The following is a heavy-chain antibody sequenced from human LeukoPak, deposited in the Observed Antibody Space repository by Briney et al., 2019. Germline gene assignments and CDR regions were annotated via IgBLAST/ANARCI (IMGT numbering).Heavy chain of an antibody. J-gene: IGHJ4*02. CDR2: ISAYNGNT. V-gene: IGHV1-18*01. Sequence: ASVKVSCNASGYTFTSYGISRVRQAPGQGLEWMGWISAYNGNTNYAQKLQGRVTMTTDTSTSTAYMELRSLRSDDTAVYYCALVNYDYVWGSYSYYFDYWGQGTLVTVSS. D-gene: IGHD3-16*01. CDR3: ALVNYDYVWGSYSYYFDY. CDR1: GYTFTSYG.